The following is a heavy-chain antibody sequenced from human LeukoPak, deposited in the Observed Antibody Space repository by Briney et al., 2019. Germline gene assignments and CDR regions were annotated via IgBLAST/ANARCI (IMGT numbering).Heavy chain of an antibody. Sequence: SETLSLTCIVSGHSISSGYYWGWIRQPPGKGLEWIGSIYHSGSTYYNPSLKSRVTISVDTSKNQFSLKLSSVTAADTAVYYCARSLGSHWYFDLWGRGTLVTVSS. J-gene: IGHJ2*01. CDR3: ARSLGSHWYFDL. CDR2: IYHSGST. CDR1: GHSISSGYY. D-gene: IGHD7-27*01. V-gene: IGHV4-38-2*02.